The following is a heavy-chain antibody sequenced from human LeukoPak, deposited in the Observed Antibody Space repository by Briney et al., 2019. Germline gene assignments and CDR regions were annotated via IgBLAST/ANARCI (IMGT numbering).Heavy chain of an antibody. J-gene: IGHJ6*03. CDR2: ISSSGSTI. CDR3: ARDGYYDFWSGYYSHYYYYMDV. V-gene: IGHV3-11*04. CDR1: GFTFSDNY. Sequence: PGGTLRLSCAASGFTFSDNYMSWIRQAPGTGLERVSYISSSGSTIYYAESVKGRFTISRDNAKNSLYLQMNSLRAEDTAVYYCARDGYYDFWSGYYSHYYYYMDVWGKGTTVTVSS. D-gene: IGHD3-3*01.